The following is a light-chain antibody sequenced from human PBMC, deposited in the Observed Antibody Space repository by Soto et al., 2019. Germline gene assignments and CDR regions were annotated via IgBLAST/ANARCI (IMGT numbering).Light chain of an antibody. V-gene: IGLV2-18*02. J-gene: IGLJ1*01. CDR3: SSYTSTNTYV. Sequence: QSVLTQPPSVSGSPGQSVAITCTGTSSDVGSYNRVAWYQQPPGTAPKLIISEVNNRPSGAPDRFSGSKSGNTASLTISGLQAEDEADYYCSSYTSTNTYVFGTGTQVTVL. CDR2: EVN. CDR1: SSDVGSYNR.